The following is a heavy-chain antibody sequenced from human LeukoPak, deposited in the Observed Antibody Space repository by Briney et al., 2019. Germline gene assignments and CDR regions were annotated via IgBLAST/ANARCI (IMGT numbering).Heavy chain of an antibody. J-gene: IGHJ6*02. CDR2: INLNSGGT. CDR1: GYTFIDYY. D-gene: IGHD3-22*01. CDR3: ARVGSSGYYPGRYYYGMDV. Sequence: ASVKVSCKASGYTFIDYYMHWVRQAPGQGLEWMGWINLNSGGTKYEQKFHGRVTMTRDTSVSAAYMELTRLTSDDTAVYYCARVGSSGYYPGRYYYGMDVWGQGTTVTVSS. V-gene: IGHV1-2*02.